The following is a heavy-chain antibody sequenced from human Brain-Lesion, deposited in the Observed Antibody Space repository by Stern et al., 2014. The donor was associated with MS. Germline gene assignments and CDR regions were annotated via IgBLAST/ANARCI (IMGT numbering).Heavy chain of an antibody. CDR2: IYQSGST. D-gene: IGHD3-3*01. J-gene: IGHJ4*02. V-gene: IGHV4-31*03. Sequence: QVQLQESGPGLVKPSQTLSLTCTVSGGSISSGNYYWSWIRQHPGKGLEWIGSIYQSGSTYYNPPLKSRVTTSIDTSKNQFSLKLSSVTAADTAVYYCARGSREVLLPRFYFDYWGQGTLVTVSS. CDR3: ARGSREVLLPRFYFDY. CDR1: GGSISSGNYY.